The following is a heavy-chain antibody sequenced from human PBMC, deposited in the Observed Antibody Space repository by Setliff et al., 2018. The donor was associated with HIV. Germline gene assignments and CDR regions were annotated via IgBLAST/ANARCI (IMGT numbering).Heavy chain of an antibody. D-gene: IGHD5-18*01. Sequence: SETLSLTCAVSASSISSDYCWGWIRQPPGKGLEWIGSTHHSGSTYYNPSLNSRVTISVDTSKNHFSLKLRSVTAADTAVYYCARHLLRGYIYIVFDYWGQGTLGTAPQ. V-gene: IGHV4-38-2*01. CDR1: ASSISSDYC. J-gene: IGHJ4*02. CDR2: THHSGST. CDR3: ARHLLRGYIYIVFDY.